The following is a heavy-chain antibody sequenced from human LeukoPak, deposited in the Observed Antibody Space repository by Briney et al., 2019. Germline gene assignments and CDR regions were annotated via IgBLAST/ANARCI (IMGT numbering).Heavy chain of an antibody. D-gene: IGHD6-13*01. CDR3: AVPLLAAANN. Sequence: QSGGSLRLSCAASGFTFSSYGMHWVRQAPGKGLEWVAVIWYDGSNKYYADSVEGRFTISRDNSKNTLYLQMDSLRAEDTAVYYCAVPLLAAANNWGQGTLVTVSS. CDR1: GFTFSSYG. V-gene: IGHV3-33*01. CDR2: IWYDGSNK. J-gene: IGHJ4*02.